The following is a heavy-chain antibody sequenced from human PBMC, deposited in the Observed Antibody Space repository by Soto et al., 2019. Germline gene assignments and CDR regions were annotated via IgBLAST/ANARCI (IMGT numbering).Heavy chain of an antibody. CDR1: GYTFSNYG. V-gene: IGHV3-30*18. D-gene: IGHD3-10*01. CDR2: ISYDGSKE. Sequence: QVQLVESGGGVVQPGRSLRLSCAASGYTFSNYGMHWVRQAPGKGLEWVAGISYDGSKEHYADSVKGRFTISRDNSKNTLSLQMNSLRDEDTAVYYCSKETGLAWAGVFDAFDMWGQGTMVTVSS. CDR3: SKETGLAWAGVFDAFDM. J-gene: IGHJ3*02.